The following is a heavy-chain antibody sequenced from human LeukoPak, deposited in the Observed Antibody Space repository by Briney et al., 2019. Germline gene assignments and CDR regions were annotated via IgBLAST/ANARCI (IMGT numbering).Heavy chain of an antibody. V-gene: IGHV6-1*01. CDR1: GDSFSSNSAA. J-gene: IGHJ4*02. Sequence: SQTLSLTCALSGDSFSSNSAAWYWIRQSPSRGLEWLGRTYYRSKWFNDYAVSVKSRITINSDTSKNLLSLQLNSVTPEDTAVYYCARARRDTGFCSSTSCILYFDYWGQGTLVTVSS. CDR3: ARARRDTGFCSSTSCILYFDY. CDR2: TYYRSKWFN. D-gene: IGHD2-2*01.